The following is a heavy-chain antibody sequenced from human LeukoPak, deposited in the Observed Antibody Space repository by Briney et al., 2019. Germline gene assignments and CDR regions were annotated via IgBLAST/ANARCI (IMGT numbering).Heavy chain of an antibody. CDR1: GFTFSSYG. J-gene: IGHJ6*03. D-gene: IGHD3-16*02. CDR2: IRYDGSNK. Sequence: PGGSLRLSCAASGFTFSSYGMHWVRQAPGKGLEWVAFIRYDGSNKYYADSVKGRFTISRDNSKNTLYLQVNSLRAEDTAVYYCAKDRYTYMDVWGKGTTVTVSS. CDR3: AKDRYTYMDV. V-gene: IGHV3-30*02.